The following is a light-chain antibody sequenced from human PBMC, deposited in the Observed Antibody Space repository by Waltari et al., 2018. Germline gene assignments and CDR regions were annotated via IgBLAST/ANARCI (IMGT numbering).Light chain of an antibody. J-gene: IGLJ2*01. CDR1: SSNIGSNY. V-gene: IGLV1-47*01. Sequence: QSVLTQPPSASGTPGQRVTISCSGSSSNIGSNYVYWYQQLPGTAPKLLIYKNNQRPSGVPDRFSGSKSGTSASLAISGLRSGDEADYSCAAWDDSLSGVVFGGGTKLTVL. CDR3: AAWDDSLSGVV. CDR2: KNN.